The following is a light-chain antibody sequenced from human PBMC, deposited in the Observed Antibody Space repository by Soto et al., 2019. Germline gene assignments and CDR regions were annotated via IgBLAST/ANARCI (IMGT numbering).Light chain of an antibody. Sequence: DIQMTQSPSSLSASVEDRVIITCRASQSISDHLNWYQQKPGKAPKLLIYAASSLQSGVPSRFSGSVSWTYFTLTISTLQPEDFATYFCQQSYSTLSLTLGQVTRLDI. J-gene: IGKJ5*01. CDR1: QSISDH. CDR3: QQSYSTLSLT. V-gene: IGKV1-39*01. CDR2: AAS.